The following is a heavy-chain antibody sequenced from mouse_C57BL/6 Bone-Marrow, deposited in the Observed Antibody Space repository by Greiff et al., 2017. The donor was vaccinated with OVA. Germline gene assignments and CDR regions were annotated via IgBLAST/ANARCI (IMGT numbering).Heavy chain of an antibody. D-gene: IGHD2-3*01. CDR3: ARGYLLFAY. CDR2: IYPGSGST. J-gene: IGHJ3*01. V-gene: IGHV1-55*01. Sequence: QVQLQQPGAELVKPGASVKMSCKASGYTFTSYWINWVKQRPGQGLEWIGDIYPGSGSTNYNEKFKSKATLTVATSSSTASMQLSSLTSEDSAVYFCARGYLLFAYWGRGTLVTVTA. CDR1: GYTFTSYW.